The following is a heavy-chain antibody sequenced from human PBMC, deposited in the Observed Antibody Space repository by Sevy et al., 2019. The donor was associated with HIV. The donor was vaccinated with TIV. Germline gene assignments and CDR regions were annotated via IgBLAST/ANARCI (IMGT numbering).Heavy chain of an antibody. CDR2: ISAYNGNT. CDR1: GYTFTSYG. Sequence: ASVKVSCKASGYTFTSYGISWVRRAPGQGLEWMGWISAYNGNTNYAQKLQGRVTMTTDTSTSTAYMELRSLRSDDTAVYYCAREPSLFERITMVRGVMGFDYWGQGTLVTVSS. V-gene: IGHV1-18*01. CDR3: AREPSLFERITMVRGVMGFDY. J-gene: IGHJ4*02. D-gene: IGHD3-10*01.